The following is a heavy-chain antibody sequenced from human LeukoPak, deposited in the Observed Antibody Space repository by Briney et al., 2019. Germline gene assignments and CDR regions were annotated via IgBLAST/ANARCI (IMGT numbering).Heavy chain of an antibody. CDR2: IKQVVTEK. CDR3: ERVDYYDSSGYHPYGSFDY. J-gene: IGHJ4*02. D-gene: IGHD3-22*01. Sequence: PGGSLRLSCTASGFTFTTYCMSWVRHPPGRGLEWVANIKQVVTEKYYAHSVKGRFTIPRDKTKNSLYLQMNSLRAEDTALYYCERVDYYDSSGYHPYGSFDYWGQGTLVTVSS. CDR1: GFTFTTYC. V-gene: IGHV3-7*03.